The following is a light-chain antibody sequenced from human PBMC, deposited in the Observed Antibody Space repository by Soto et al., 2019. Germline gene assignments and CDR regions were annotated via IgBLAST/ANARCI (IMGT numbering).Light chain of an antibody. CDR3: MQALQTPPWT. J-gene: IGKJ1*01. Sequence: DIVMTQSPLSLPVNPGEPASISCRSSQSLLHSNGYNYLDWYLQKPGQSPQLLIYLGSNRASGVPDRFSGSGSGTDFTLKISRVEAEDVGVYYCMQALQTPPWTFGQGTKVDIK. CDR1: QSLLHSNGYNY. V-gene: IGKV2-28*01. CDR2: LGS.